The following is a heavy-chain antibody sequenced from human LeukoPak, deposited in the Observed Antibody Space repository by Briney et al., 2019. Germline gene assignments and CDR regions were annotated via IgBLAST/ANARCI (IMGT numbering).Heavy chain of an antibody. CDR3: ARGRWGSGWYFYY. V-gene: IGHV1-69*05. Sequence: ASVTVSCKASGGTFSSYAISWVRQAPGQGLEWMGGIIPIFGTENYAQKFQGRVTINTDKSTSTAYMEMSSLRSEDTAVYYCARGRWGSGWYFYYWGQGTLVTVS. D-gene: IGHD6-19*01. CDR2: IIPIFGTE. J-gene: IGHJ4*02. CDR1: GGTFSSYA.